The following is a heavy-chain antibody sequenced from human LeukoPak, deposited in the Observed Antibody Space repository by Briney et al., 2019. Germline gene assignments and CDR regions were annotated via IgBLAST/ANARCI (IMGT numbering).Heavy chain of an antibody. CDR1: GGTFSSYA. CDR2: IIPILGIA. D-gene: IGHD2-8*02. CDR3: ARIAGGAYPKGSYYMDV. Sequence: SVKVSCKASGGTFSSYAISWVRQAPGQGLEWMGRIIPILGIANYAQKFQGRVTITADKSTSKAYMELSSLRSEDTAVYYFARIAGGAYPKGSYYMDVCGKGTTVTVSS. V-gene: IGHV1-69*04. J-gene: IGHJ6*03.